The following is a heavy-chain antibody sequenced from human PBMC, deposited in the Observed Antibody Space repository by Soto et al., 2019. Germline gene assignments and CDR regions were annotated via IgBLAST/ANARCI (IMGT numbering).Heavy chain of an antibody. CDR1: DGSISGGGYS. V-gene: IGHV4-30-2*01. CDR3: ARVGGAGTPYYYYGMDV. CDR2: IYHSGST. Sequence: PSETLSLTCAVSDGSISGGGYSWSWIRQPPGKGLEWIGYIYHSGSTYYNPSLKSRVTISVDRSKNQFSLKLSSVTAADTAVYYCARVGGAGTPYYYYGMDV. J-gene: IGHJ6*01. D-gene: IGHD6-19*01.